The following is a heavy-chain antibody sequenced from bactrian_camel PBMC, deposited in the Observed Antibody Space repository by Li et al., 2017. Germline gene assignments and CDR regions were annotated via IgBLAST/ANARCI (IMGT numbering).Heavy chain of an antibody. D-gene: IGHD2*01. CDR1: ARTYMSYS. J-gene: IGHJ4*01. V-gene: IGHV3S1*01. CDR3: ALERPGGTSCRYGTTDYYRWDY. Sequence: HVQLVESGGGSVQAGGSLRLSCVLSARTYMSYSMAWFRQAPGKGREGVAAIDTGGGNTYYADSVKGRFTISQDNAKNTLYLQMSNLKPEDTAKYYCALERPGGTSCRYGTTDYYRWDYRGQGTQVTVS. CDR2: IDTGGGNT.